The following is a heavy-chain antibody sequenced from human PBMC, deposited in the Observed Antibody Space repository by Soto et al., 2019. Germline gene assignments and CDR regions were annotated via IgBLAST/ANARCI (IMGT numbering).Heavy chain of an antibody. CDR1: GYTFTSYG. CDR2: ISAYNGNT. D-gene: IGHD2-2*01. J-gene: IGHJ6*03. V-gene: IGHV1-18*01. CDR3: ARHKLTPGSTSPRNYYYYYYMDV. Sequence: QVQLVQSGAEVKTPGASVKVSCKASGYTFTSYGISWVRQAPGQGLEWMGWISAYNGNTHYAQKLQGRVTMTTDTSTSTAYMELRSLRSDDTAVYYCARHKLTPGSTSPRNYYYYYYMDVWGKGTTVTVSS.